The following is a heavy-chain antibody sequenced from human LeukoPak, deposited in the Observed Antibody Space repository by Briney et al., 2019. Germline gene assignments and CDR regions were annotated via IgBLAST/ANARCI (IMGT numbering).Heavy chain of an antibody. CDR2: ISGSGGST. J-gene: IGHJ4*02. Sequence: GRSLRLSCAASGFTFDDYAMHWVRQAPGKGLEWVSGISGSGGSTYYADSVKGRFTISRDNSKNTLYLQMNSLRAEDTAVYYCAKVFLTIRFLEWLCPFDYWGQGTLVTVSS. D-gene: IGHD3-3*01. CDR3: AKVFLTIRFLEWLCPFDY. V-gene: IGHV3-23*01. CDR1: GFTFDDYA.